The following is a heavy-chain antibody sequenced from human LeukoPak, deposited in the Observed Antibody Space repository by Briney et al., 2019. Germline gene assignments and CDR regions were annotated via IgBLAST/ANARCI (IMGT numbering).Heavy chain of an antibody. CDR1: GFIFSTSW. J-gene: IGHJ2*01. D-gene: IGHD5-24*01. CDR3: AREGRDGYNFYWYFDL. V-gene: IGHV3-7*01. Sequence: PGGSLRLSCTASGFIFSTSWMTWVRQAPGKGLEWVANINLDGSEKYYVDSVKGRFTISRDNAKNSLSLQMNSLRAEDTAVYYCAREGRDGYNFYWYFDLWGRGTLVTVSS. CDR2: INLDGSEK.